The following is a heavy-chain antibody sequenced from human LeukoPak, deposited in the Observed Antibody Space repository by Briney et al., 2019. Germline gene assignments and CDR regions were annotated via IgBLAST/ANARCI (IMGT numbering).Heavy chain of an antibody. CDR2: INPSGGST. J-gene: IGHJ4*02. CDR1: GYTFTSYY. CDR3: ARGYYDFWSGYSAPKYF. V-gene: IGHV1-46*01. D-gene: IGHD3-3*01. Sequence: GASVKVSCKASGYTFTSYYMHWVRQAPGQGLEWMGIINPSGGSTSYAQKFQGRVTMTRDTSTSTVYMELSRLRSDDTAVYYCARGYYDFWSGYSAPKYFWGQGTLVTVSS.